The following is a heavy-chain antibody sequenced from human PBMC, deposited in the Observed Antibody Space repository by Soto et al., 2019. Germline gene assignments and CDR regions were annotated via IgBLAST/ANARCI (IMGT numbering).Heavy chain of an antibody. CDR3: AKDEPLSSSWLGYFDY. J-gene: IGHJ4*02. CDR1: GFTFSSYG. D-gene: IGHD6-13*01. V-gene: IGHV3-30*18. CDR2: ISYDGSNK. Sequence: QVQLVESGGGVVQPGRSLRLSCAASGFTFSSYGMHWVRQAPGKGLEWVAVISYDGSNKYYADSVKGRFTISRDNSKNTLYLQMNSLRAEDTAVYYCAKDEPLSSSWLGYFDYWGQGTLVTVSS.